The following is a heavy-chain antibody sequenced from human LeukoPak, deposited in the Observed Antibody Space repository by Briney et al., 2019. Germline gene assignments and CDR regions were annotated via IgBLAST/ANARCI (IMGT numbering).Heavy chain of an antibody. CDR3: AGPDYTDWYFDL. V-gene: IGHV4-59*12. CDR2: IYYSGST. Sequence: SETLSLTCTVSGGSISSYYWSWIRQPPGKGLEWIGYIYYSGSTNYNPSLKSRVTISVDTSKNQFSLKLSSVTAADTAVYYCAGPDYTDWYFDLWGRGTLVTVSS. D-gene: IGHD4-11*01. J-gene: IGHJ2*01. CDR1: GGSISSYY.